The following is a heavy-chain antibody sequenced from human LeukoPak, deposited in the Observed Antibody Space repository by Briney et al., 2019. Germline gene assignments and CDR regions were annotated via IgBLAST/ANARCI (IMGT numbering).Heavy chain of an antibody. CDR1: GFTFSSYA. V-gene: IGHV3-30*18. CDR3: AKDQELWFGELLGGMDV. D-gene: IGHD3-10*01. Sequence: GGSLRLSCAASGFTFSSYAMSWVRQAPGKGLEWVAVISYDGSNKYYADSVKGRFTISRDNSKNTLYLQMNSLRAEDTAVYYCAKDQELWFGELLGGMDVWGQGTTVTVSS. J-gene: IGHJ6*02. CDR2: ISYDGSNK.